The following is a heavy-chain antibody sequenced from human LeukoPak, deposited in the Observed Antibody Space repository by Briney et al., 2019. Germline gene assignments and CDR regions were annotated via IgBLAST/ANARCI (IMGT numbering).Heavy chain of an antibody. V-gene: IGHV3-21*01. CDR3: ASARGDSSTDSFDY. D-gene: IGHD3-16*01. CDR2: ISSSGGYI. Sequence: PGGSLRLSCAASGFTFSSYSMNWVRQAPGRGLEWVSSISSSGGYIFYADSVKGRFTISRDNAKNSLFLQMNSLRAGDTALYYCASARGDSSTDSFDYWGQGTLVTVSS. J-gene: IGHJ4*02. CDR1: GFTFSSYS.